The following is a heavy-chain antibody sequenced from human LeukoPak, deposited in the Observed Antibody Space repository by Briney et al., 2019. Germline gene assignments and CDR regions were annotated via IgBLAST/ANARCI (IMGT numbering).Heavy chain of an antibody. CDR1: GGSISSSNW. V-gene: IGHV4-4*02. Sequence: SETLSLTCAVSGGSISSSNWWSWVRQPPGKGLEWIGEIYHSGSTNYNPSLKSRVTMSVDTSKNHFSLKLSSVTAADTAVYYCARDRGYWYFDLWGRGTLVTVSS. J-gene: IGHJ2*01. CDR2: IYHSGST. CDR3: ARDRGYWYFDL.